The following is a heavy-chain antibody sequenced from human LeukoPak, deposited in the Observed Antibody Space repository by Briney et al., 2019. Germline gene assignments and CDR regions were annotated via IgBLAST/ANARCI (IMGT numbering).Heavy chain of an antibody. J-gene: IGHJ5*02. CDR1: GGSISSYY. D-gene: IGHD2-15*01. V-gene: IGHV4-4*07. CDR2: IYTSGST. Sequence: PSETLSLTCTVSGGSISSYYWSWIRQPAGKGLEWIGRIYTSGSTNYNPSLKSRVTISVDKSENQFSLKLSSVTAADTAVYYCARDLVYCSGGSCYSNNWFDPWGQGTLVTVSS. CDR3: ARDLVYCSGGSCYSNNWFDP.